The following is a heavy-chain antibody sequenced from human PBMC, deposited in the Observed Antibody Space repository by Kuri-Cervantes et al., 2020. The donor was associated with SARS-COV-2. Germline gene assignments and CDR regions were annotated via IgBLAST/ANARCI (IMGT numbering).Heavy chain of an antibody. Sequence: SETLSLTCDVYGGSLSGYYWSWIPQPPGKGLEWIGEINHSGSTNYTPSLKSRVTISVDTSKNPLSLRLSPVTATNTAVYYCARLGTTKLSYYYGVDVWGQGTTVTVSS. CDR3: ARLGTTKLSYYYGVDV. CDR1: GGSLSGYY. CDR2: INHSGST. D-gene: IGHD1-26*01. V-gene: IGHV4-34*01. J-gene: IGHJ6*02.